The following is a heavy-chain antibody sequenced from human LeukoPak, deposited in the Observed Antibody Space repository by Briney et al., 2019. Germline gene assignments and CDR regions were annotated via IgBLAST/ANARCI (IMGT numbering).Heavy chain of an antibody. Sequence: GGSLRLXCAASGFTFSRYGMHWVRQAPGKGLEWVAYTRYDGSNKSYVDSVKGRFSISRDNSKNTLYLQMNSLRAEDTAVYYCARRYCSSSSCSDEGFDIWGQGTMVTVSS. CDR3: ARRYCSSSSCSDEGFDI. V-gene: IGHV3-30*02. CDR2: TRYDGSNK. D-gene: IGHD2-2*01. J-gene: IGHJ3*02. CDR1: GFTFSRYG.